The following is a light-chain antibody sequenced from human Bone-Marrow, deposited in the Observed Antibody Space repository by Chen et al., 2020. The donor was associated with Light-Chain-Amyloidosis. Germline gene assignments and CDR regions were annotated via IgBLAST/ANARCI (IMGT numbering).Light chain of an antibody. CDR2: ATT. CDR1: QSVSSY. CDR3: QQSFRSPPT. Sequence: DIQLTQSPSSLSASVGDSVTITCRTSQSVSSYLNWYQQRPGKAPKLLLYATTTLPSEVPARFRGSGSGAEFTLTISSLQAEDFATYYCQQSFRSPPTFGQGTKVEIK. J-gene: IGKJ1*01. V-gene: IGKV1-39*01.